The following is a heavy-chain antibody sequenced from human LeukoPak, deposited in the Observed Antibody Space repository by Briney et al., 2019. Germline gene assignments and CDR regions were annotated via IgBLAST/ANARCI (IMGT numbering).Heavy chain of an antibody. J-gene: IGHJ4*02. V-gene: IGHV3-23*01. CDR1: GFTFSSYA. D-gene: IGHD3-10*01. Sequence: GGSLRLSRAASGFTFSSYAMSWVRQAPRKGLEWVSAIGGNGGSTYYAESVKGRFTISRDNSKNTLYLQMDSLRADDTALYYCAKEQGWFGECSTYWGQGTLVTVSS. CDR3: AKEQGWFGECSTY. CDR2: IGGNGGST.